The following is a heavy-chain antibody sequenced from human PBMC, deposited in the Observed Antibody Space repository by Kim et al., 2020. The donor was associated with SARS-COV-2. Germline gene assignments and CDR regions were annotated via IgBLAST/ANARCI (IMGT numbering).Heavy chain of an antibody. Sequence: SETLSLTCTVSGGSISSGGYYWSWIRQHPGKGLEWIGYIYYSGSTYYNPSLKSRVTISVDTSKNQFSLKLSSVTAADTAVYYCARAGVVVPAAIVVSQGEYYFDYWGQGTLVTVSS. V-gene: IGHV4-31*03. CDR2: IYYSGST. J-gene: IGHJ4*02. D-gene: IGHD2-2*01. CDR1: GGSISSGGYY. CDR3: ARAGVVVPAAIVVSQGEYYFDY.